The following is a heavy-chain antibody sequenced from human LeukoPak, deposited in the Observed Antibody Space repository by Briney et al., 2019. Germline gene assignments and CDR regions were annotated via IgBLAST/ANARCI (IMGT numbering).Heavy chain of an antibody. J-gene: IGHJ5*02. Sequence: SETLSLTCTVSGGSISSSSYYWGWIRQPPGKGLEWIGEINHSGSTNYNPSLKSRVTISVDTSKNQFSLKLSSVTAADTAVYYCARVRPAGIAVAGTGSAWGQGTLVTVSS. V-gene: IGHV4-39*07. CDR2: INHSGST. CDR1: GGSISSSSYY. CDR3: ARVRPAGIAVAGTGSA. D-gene: IGHD6-19*01.